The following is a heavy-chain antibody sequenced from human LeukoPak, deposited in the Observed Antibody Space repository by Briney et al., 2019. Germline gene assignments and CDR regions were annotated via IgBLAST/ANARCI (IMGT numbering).Heavy chain of an antibody. CDR2: IATTGDK. CDR1: GFTLSNYD. V-gene: IGHV3-13*01. D-gene: IGHD3-10*01. Sequence: GGSLRLSCAASGFTLSNYDMHWVRQPTGKGLEWVSAIATTGDKYYSGSVKGRFTISRDNAKDSLFLQMNSLTAGDTAIYYCARGGVGELLTPLDPFEIWGQGTMVTVSS. J-gene: IGHJ3*02. CDR3: ARGGVGELLTPLDPFEI.